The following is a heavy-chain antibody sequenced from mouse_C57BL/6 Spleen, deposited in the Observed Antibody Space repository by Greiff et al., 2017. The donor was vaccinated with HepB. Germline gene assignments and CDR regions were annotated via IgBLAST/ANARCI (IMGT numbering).Heavy chain of an antibody. CDR1: GYTFTSYW. D-gene: IGHD1-1*01. CDR3: ASYYGSSTFAY. CDR2: IDPSDSYT. J-gene: IGHJ3*01. Sequence: QVQLQQPGAELVKPGASVKLSCKASGYTFTSYWMHWVKQRPGQGLEWIGEIDPSDSYTNYNQKFKGKSTLTVDKSSSTAYMQLSSLTSEDSAVYYCASYYGSSTFAYWGQGTLVTVSA. V-gene: IGHV1-69*01.